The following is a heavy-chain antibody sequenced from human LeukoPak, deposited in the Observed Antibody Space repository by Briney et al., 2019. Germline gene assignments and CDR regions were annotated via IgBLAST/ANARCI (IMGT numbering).Heavy chain of an antibody. CDR3: ASFHSSGYAAFDI. CDR1: GGSISSYY. Sequence: SETLSLTCTVSGGSISSYYWSWIRQPPGKGLEWIGYIYYSGSTNYNPSLKSRVTISVDTSKNQFSLKLSSVTAADTAVYYCASFHSSGYAAFDIWGQGTMVTVSS. CDR2: IYYSGST. J-gene: IGHJ3*02. D-gene: IGHD3-22*01. V-gene: IGHV4-59*01.